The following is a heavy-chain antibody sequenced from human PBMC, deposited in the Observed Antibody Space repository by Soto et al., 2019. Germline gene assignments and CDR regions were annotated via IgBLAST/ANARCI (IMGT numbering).Heavy chain of an antibody. Sequence: GGSLRLSCAASGFTFSSYAMHWVRQAPGKGLEWVAVISYDGSNKYYADSVKGRFTISRDNSKNTLYLQMNSLRAEDTAVYYCARSPVATTRGSYYYYGMDVWGQGTTVTVSS. D-gene: IGHD5-12*01. J-gene: IGHJ6*02. CDR3: ARSPVATTRGSYYYYGMDV. CDR2: ISYDGSNK. CDR1: GFTFSSYA. V-gene: IGHV3-30-3*01.